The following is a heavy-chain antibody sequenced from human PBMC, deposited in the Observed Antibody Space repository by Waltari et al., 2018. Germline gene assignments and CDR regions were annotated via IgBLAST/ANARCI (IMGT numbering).Heavy chain of an antibody. Sequence: EVQVVESGGDLVQPGGSWRLSCGAAGFPFSSYRMTWVRQAPGKGLEWVANINADGSEKEYVDSVKGRFTISRDNAKNSLYLQMNSLRVEDTAVYYCARLHSANYWGQGTLVTVSS. J-gene: IGHJ4*02. D-gene: IGHD2-15*01. CDR3: ARLHSANY. CDR1: GFPFSSYR. V-gene: IGHV3-7*01. CDR2: INADGSEK.